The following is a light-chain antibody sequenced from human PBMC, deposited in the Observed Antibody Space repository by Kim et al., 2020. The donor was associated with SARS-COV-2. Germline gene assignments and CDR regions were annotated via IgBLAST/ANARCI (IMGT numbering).Light chain of an antibody. CDR2: DVS. CDR3: SSYISSTFVI. CDR1: TSDIGGYNY. V-gene: IGLV2-14*03. Sequence: QSALTQPASVSGSPGQSITISCTGTTSDIGGYNYVSWYQQHPGKAPKLIIFDVSKRPSGVSNRFSGSKSGNTASLTISGLQAEDEADYHCSSYISSTFVIFGGGAQLTVL. J-gene: IGLJ2*01.